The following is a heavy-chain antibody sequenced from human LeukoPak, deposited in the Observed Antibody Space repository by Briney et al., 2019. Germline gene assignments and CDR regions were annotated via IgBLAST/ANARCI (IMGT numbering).Heavy chain of an antibody. Sequence: GGSLRLSCAASGFTFSSYAMSWVRQAPGKGLEWVSAISGSGGSTYYADSVKGRFTISRDNSKNTLYLQMNSLRAEDTAVYYCAKDISGFYYGSGVDYWGQGTLVTVSS. CDR1: GFTFSSYA. J-gene: IGHJ4*02. D-gene: IGHD3-10*01. V-gene: IGHV3-23*01. CDR2: ISGSGGST. CDR3: AKDISGFYYGSGVDY.